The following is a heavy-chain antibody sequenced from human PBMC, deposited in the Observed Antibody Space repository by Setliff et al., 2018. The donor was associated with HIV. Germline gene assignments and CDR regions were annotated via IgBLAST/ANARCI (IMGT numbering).Heavy chain of an antibody. CDR3: AGGLNYYGSGSYLPLGY. Sequence: SETLSLTCTVSGGSRISSSYYYVWIRQPPGKGLEWIGEIDHSGNIKYHASLKSRVTISKDTSKNQISLKLRSVTAADTAVYYCAGGLNYYGSGSYLPLGYWGQGTLVTVSS. V-gene: IGHV4-39*07. CDR2: IDHSGNI. D-gene: IGHD3-10*01. J-gene: IGHJ4*02. CDR1: GGSRISSSYY.